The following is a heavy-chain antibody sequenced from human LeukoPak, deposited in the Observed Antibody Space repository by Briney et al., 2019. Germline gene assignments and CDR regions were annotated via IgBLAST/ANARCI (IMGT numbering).Heavy chain of an antibody. V-gene: IGHV3-30-3*01. CDR3: ARVLYSTGWYGDHY. D-gene: IGHD6-19*01. Sequence: GGSLRLSCAASGFTFSSYAMHWVRQAPGKGLEWVAVISYDGSNKYYADSMKGRFTISRDNSKNTLYLQMNSLRAEDTAVYYCARVLYSTGWYGDHYWGQGTLVTVSS. CDR2: ISYDGSNK. J-gene: IGHJ4*02. CDR1: GFTFSSYA.